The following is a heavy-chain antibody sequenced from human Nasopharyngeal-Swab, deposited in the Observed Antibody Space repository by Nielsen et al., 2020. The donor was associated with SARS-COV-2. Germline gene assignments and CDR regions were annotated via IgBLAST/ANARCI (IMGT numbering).Heavy chain of an antibody. Sequence: GESLKISCQGSGYSFTNFWIGWVRQKPGKGLEWVGIIYPEDSESRYSPSFQGQVTISAEKSISTAYLQWSSLKASDTAIYYCARGHPGVYYFDSWGQGTLVTVSS. D-gene: IGHD3-10*01. CDR2: IYPEDSES. J-gene: IGHJ4*02. CDR3: ARGHPGVYYFDS. V-gene: IGHV5-51*01. CDR1: GYSFTNFW.